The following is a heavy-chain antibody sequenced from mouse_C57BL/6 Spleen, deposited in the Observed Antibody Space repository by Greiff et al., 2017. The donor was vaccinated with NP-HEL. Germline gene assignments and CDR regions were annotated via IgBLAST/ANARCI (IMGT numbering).Heavy chain of an antibody. Sequence: QVQLQQSGPELVKPGASVKISCKASGYSFTSYYIHWVKQRPGQGLEWIGWIYPGSGNTKYNEKFKGKATLTADTSSSTAYMQLSSLTSEDSAVYYCARGIYYGSSPHFDYWGQGTTLTVSS. J-gene: IGHJ2*01. CDR1: GYSFTSYY. CDR3: ARGIYYGSSPHFDY. D-gene: IGHD1-1*01. CDR2: IYPGSGNT. V-gene: IGHV1-66*01.